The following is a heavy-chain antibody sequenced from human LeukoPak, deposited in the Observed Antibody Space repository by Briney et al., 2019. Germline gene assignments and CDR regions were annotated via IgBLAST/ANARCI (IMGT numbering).Heavy chain of an antibody. CDR2: INSDGSSS. CDR1: GFTFSSYW. Sequence: GGSLRLSCAASGFTFSSYWMHWVRQAPGKGLVWVSRINSDGSSSRYADSVKGRFTISRDNAKNSLYLQMNSLRAEDTAIYYCARDIGGSFYGRPFDYWGQGTLVTVSS. D-gene: IGHD1-26*01. CDR3: ARDIGGSFYGRPFDY. J-gene: IGHJ4*02. V-gene: IGHV3-74*01.